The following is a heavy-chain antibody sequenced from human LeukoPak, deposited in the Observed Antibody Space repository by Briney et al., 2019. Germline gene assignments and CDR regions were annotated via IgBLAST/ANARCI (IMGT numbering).Heavy chain of an antibody. Sequence: GGSLRLSCAASEFSVSSNYMSWVRQAPGKGLEWVSVTYAGGSTYYADSVKGRFTISRDNSKNTLYLEMNSLRSEDTAVYYCASVYKHGMDVWGQGTTVTVSS. CDR2: TYAGGST. V-gene: IGHV3-53*05. CDR3: ASVYKHGMDV. D-gene: IGHD5-24*01. J-gene: IGHJ6*02. CDR1: EFSVSSNY.